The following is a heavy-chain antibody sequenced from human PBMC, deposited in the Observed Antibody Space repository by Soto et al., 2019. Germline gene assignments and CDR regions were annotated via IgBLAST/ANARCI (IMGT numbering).Heavy chain of an antibody. V-gene: IGHV1-69*08. D-gene: IGHD3-3*01. J-gene: IGHJ4*02. CDR1: GGTFSSYT. CDR2: IIPILGIA. Sequence: QVQLVQSGAEVKKPGSSVKVSCKAPGGTFSSYTISWVRQAPGQGLEWMGRIIPILGIANYAQKFQGRVTITADKSTSTAYMELSSLRSEDTAVYYCARETTITINRGVYFDYWGQGTLVTVSS. CDR3: ARETTITINRGVYFDY.